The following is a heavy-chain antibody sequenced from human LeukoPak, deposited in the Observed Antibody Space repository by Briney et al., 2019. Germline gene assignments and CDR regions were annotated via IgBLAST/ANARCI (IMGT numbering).Heavy chain of an antibody. CDR2: INPNSGGT. Sequence: EASVKVSCKASGYTFTGYYMHWVRQAPGQGLEWMGRINPNSGGTNYAQKFQGRVTMTRETSISTAYMELSRLRSDDTAVYYCAREVVSTPIAAGVVDYWGQGTLVTVSS. D-gene: IGHD6-13*01. V-gene: IGHV1-2*06. CDR1: GYTFTGYY. J-gene: IGHJ4*02. CDR3: AREVVSTPIAAGVVDY.